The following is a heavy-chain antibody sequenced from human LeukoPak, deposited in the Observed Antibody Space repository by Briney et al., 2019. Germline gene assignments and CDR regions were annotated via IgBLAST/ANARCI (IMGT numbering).Heavy chain of an antibody. V-gene: IGHV3-74*01. CDR3: AKSTTVTTQQRGYFDY. J-gene: IGHJ4*02. D-gene: IGHD4-11*01. Sequence: GGSLRLSCAASGFTFSSYWMHWVRQAPGKGPVWVSRINSDGSTTSHADSVKGRFTISRDNAKNTLYLQMNSLRPEDTAVYYCAKSTTVTTQQRGYFDYWGQGTLVTVSS. CDR2: INSDGSTT. CDR1: GFTFSSYW.